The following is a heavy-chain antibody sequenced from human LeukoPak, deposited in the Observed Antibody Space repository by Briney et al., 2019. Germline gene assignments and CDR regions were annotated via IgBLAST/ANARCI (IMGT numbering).Heavy chain of an antibody. Sequence: QSGGSLRLSCAASGFTFSNYVMSWVRQAPGKGLEWVSAIGGGATTYYADYVKGRFTISRDNSKNTLYLQMNSLRAEDTAIYYCARDLYSYGSDYWGQGTLVTVSS. CDR3: ARDLYSYGSDY. D-gene: IGHD5-18*01. CDR2: IGGGATT. J-gene: IGHJ4*02. V-gene: IGHV3-23*01. CDR1: GFTFSNYV.